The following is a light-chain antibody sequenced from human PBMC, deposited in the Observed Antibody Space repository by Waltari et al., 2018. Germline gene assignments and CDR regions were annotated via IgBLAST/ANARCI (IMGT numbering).Light chain of an antibody. CDR2: DVS. CDR3: QQRSGWPPAIT. Sequence: EIVLTQSPVTLSLSRGDRATLSCRATQSVSGYLAWFRQKPGQAPRLLIYDVSKRATGITDRISGSGSETDFTLTISSLEPDDFGVYYCQQRSGWPPAITFGQGTRLEIK. V-gene: IGKV3-11*01. J-gene: IGKJ5*01. CDR1: QSVSGY.